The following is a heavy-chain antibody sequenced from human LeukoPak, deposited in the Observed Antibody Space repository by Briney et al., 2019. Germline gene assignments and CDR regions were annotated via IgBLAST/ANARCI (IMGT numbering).Heavy chain of an antibody. CDR1: AGSFSGYY. CDR2: INHSGST. V-gene: IGHV4-34*01. Sequence: SETLSLTCAVYAGSFSGYYWSWIRQPPGKGLEWIGEINHSGSTNYNPSLKSRVTISVDTSKNQFSLKLSSVTAADTAVYYCARKLAANYYDSSGYYSHWGQGTLVTVSS. CDR3: ARKLAANYYDSSGYYSH. D-gene: IGHD3-22*01. J-gene: IGHJ4*02.